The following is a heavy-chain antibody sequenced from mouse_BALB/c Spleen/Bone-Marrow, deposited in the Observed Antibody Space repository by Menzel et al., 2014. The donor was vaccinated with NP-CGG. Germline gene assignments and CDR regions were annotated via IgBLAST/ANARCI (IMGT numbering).Heavy chain of an antibody. Sequence: DVKLQESGGGLVQPGGSLRLSCATSGFTFTDYYMNWVRQPPGKALEWLGFIRNKANGYTTEFSASVKGRFTISRDNSQSILYLQMNTLRAEDSATDYCARDRGEITLDYWGQGTTLTVST. CDR1: GFTFTDYY. CDR2: IRNKANGYTT. V-gene: IGHV7-3*02. D-gene: IGHD1-1*01. J-gene: IGHJ2*01. CDR3: ARDRGEITLDY.